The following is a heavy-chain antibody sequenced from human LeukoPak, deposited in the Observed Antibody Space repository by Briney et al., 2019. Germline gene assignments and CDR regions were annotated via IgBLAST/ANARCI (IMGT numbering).Heavy chain of an antibody. D-gene: IGHD1-14*01. CDR2: IKPNSGVT. CDR3: ARDPPMAGTPSLDS. J-gene: IGHJ5*01. Sequence: ASVKVSCKTSGYNFTDFYIHWVRQAPGQGLEWMGLIKPNSGVTKCAEKFQGRVTMTTETSMSTAFMELSRLRSDDTADYYCARDPPMAGTPSLDSWGQGTPVIVSS. V-gene: IGHV1-2*02. CDR1: GYNFTDFY.